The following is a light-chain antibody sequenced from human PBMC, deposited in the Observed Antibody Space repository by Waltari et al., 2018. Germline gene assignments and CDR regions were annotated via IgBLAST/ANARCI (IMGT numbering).Light chain of an antibody. Sequence: QLVLTQSPSASASLGASVKLTCTLSSGHSRYAIAWHLQQPEKGPRYLMKLNSDGSHSKGDGIPDRFSGSSSGAERYLTISSLQSEDEADYYCQTWGTGIHVVFGGGTKLTVL. CDR1: SGHSRYA. J-gene: IGLJ2*01. CDR3: QTWGTGIHVV. CDR2: LNSDGSH. V-gene: IGLV4-69*01.